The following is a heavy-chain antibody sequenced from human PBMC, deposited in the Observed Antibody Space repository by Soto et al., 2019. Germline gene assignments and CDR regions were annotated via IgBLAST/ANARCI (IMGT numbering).Heavy chain of an antibody. D-gene: IGHD4-17*01. Sequence: SETLSLTCAVSGGSFSGYFWSWIRQPPGKGLEWIGEINLGGSTNYNPSLKSRVTISVDASKNQFSLELRSVTAADTAVYYCARAPRRYGNRYHFDYWSLGTLVTVST. CDR1: GGSFSGYF. CDR2: INLGGST. J-gene: IGHJ4*01. CDR3: ARAPRRYGNRYHFDY. V-gene: IGHV4-34*01.